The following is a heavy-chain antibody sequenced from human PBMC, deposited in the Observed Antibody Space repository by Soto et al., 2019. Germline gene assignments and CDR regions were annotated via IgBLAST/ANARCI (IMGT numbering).Heavy chain of an antibody. CDR2: IYYSGST. J-gene: IGHJ6*02. CDR1: GGSISSSSYY. CDR3: ARRKITMVRGVNPSYYYYGMDV. D-gene: IGHD3-10*01. Sequence: SETLSLTCTVSGGSISSSSYYWGWIRQPPGKGLEWIGSIYYSGSTYYNPSLKSRVTISVDTSKNQFSLQLNSVTPEDTAVYYCARRKITMVRGVNPSYYYYGMDVWGQGTTVTVSS. V-gene: IGHV4-39*01.